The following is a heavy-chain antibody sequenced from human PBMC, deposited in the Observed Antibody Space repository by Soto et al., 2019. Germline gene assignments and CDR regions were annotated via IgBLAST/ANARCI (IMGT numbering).Heavy chain of an antibody. CDR1: GYTFTSYG. D-gene: IGHD1-26*01. Sequence: ASVKVSCKASGYTFTSYGISWVRQAPGQGLEWMGWISAYNGNTNYAQKLQGRVTMTTDTSTSTAHMELRSLRSDDTAVYYCARPHSGSYPGLIDYWGQGTLVTVSS. V-gene: IGHV1-18*04. J-gene: IGHJ4*02. CDR2: ISAYNGNT. CDR3: ARPHSGSYPGLIDY.